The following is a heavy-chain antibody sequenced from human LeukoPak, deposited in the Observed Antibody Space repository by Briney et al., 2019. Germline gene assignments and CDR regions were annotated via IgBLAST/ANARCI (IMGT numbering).Heavy chain of an antibody. CDR1: GGTFSSYA. Sequence: ASVKVSCKASGGTFSSYAISWVRQAPGQGLEWMGRIIPILGIANYAQKFQGRVTITADKSTSTAYMELSSLRSEDTAVYYYARIGDGSGSYYSYYYGMDVWGQGTTVTVSS. CDR3: ARIGDGSGSYYSYYYGMDV. V-gene: IGHV1-69*04. D-gene: IGHD3-10*01. CDR2: IIPILGIA. J-gene: IGHJ6*02.